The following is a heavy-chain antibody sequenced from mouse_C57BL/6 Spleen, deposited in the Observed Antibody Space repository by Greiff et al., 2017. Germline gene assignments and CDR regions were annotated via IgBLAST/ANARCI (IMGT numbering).Heavy chain of an antibody. Sequence: EVQLQQSGPELVKPGASVKIPCKASGYTFTDYNMDWVKQSHGKSLEWIGDINPNNGGTIYNQKFKGKATLTVDKSSSTAYMELRSLTSEDTAVYYCARWGIYYGNYGRAMDYWGQGTSVTVSS. CDR2: INPNNGGT. V-gene: IGHV1-18*01. D-gene: IGHD2-1*01. J-gene: IGHJ4*01. CDR3: ARWGIYYGNYGRAMDY. CDR1: GYTFTDYN.